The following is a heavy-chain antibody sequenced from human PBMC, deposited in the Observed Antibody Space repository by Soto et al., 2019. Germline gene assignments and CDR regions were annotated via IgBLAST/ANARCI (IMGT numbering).Heavy chain of an antibody. J-gene: IGHJ6*02. CDR1: GGSVSSGNYY. V-gene: IGHV4-61*01. CDR3: ARSYDSSGYYYYAMDV. CDR2: IYSSGST. D-gene: IGHD3-22*01. Sequence: QVQLQESGPGLVKPSETLSLTCIVSGGSVSSGNYYWNWIRQPPGKGLEWIGYIYSSGSTKYSPPLRSRVTISVDTFKNQFSLNLRSVTAADTAVYYCARSYDSSGYYYYAMDVWGQGTTVTVSS.